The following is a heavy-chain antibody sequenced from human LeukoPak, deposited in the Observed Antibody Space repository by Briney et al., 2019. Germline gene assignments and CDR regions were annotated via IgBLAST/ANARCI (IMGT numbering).Heavy chain of an antibody. CDR1: GFTFSSYA. Sequence: GGSLRLSCAASGFTFSSYAMSWVRQAPGKGVEWGSAISGSGGSTYYADSVKGRFTISRHNSKNTLYLQMNSLRAEDTAVYYCAKDINWRPDYWGQGTLVTVSS. V-gene: IGHV3-23*01. CDR2: ISGSGGST. CDR3: AKDINWRPDY. J-gene: IGHJ4*02. D-gene: IGHD1-20*01.